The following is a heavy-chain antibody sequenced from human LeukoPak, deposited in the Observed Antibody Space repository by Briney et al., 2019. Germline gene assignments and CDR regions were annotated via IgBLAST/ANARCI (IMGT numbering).Heavy chain of an antibody. J-gene: IGHJ4*02. Sequence: SETLSLTCAVYGGSFSGYYWSWIRQPPGKGLEWIGEINHSGSTNYNPSLKSRVTMSVDTSKNQFSLKLSSVTAADTAVYYCAREGIQGYSSGWYPFDYWGQGTLVTVSS. CDR3: AREGIQGYSSGWYPFDY. V-gene: IGHV4-34*01. D-gene: IGHD6-19*01. CDR1: GGSFSGYY. CDR2: INHSGST.